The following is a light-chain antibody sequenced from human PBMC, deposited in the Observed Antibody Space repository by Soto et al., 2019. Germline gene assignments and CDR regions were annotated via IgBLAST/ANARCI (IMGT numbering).Light chain of an antibody. Sequence: IVLTQSPGTLSLSPVERATLSCRASQSVSSTYFAWYQQKPGQAPSLVIYGTSSRATGIPDRFSGSGSGTDFTLTINRLEPEDFAVYYCQQFGSSPRTFGQGTKVDI. CDR1: QSVSSTY. CDR2: GTS. CDR3: QQFGSSPRT. J-gene: IGKJ1*01. V-gene: IGKV3-20*01.